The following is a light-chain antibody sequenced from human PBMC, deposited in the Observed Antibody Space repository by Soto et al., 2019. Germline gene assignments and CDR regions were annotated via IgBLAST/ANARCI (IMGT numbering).Light chain of an antibody. J-gene: IGLJ1*01. CDR1: SSDVGGYNY. V-gene: IGLV2-14*01. CDR3: SSYTSSSTPV. Sequence: SALTQPASVSGSPGQSITISCTGTSSDVGGYNYVSWYQQHPGKAPKLMIYDVSNRPSGVSNRISGSKSGNTAFLTIFWLQAEGQADYYCSSYTSSSTPVFGTGTKVTVL. CDR2: DVS.